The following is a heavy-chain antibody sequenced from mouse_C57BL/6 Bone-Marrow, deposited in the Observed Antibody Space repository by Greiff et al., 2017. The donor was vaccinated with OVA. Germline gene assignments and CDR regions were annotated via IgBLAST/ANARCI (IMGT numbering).Heavy chain of an antibody. D-gene: IGHD1-1*01. V-gene: IGHV14-1*01. CDR3: TTEACFITTVECAY. CDR2: IDPEGGDT. CDR1: GFNIKDSY. J-gene: IGHJ3*01. Sequence: EVQLQQSGAELVRPGASVKLSCTASGFNIKDSYMHWVKQRPEQGLEWIGWIDPEGGDTEYAPKFQGKATMTADTSSNTAYLQRSSLTSKATAVYYCTTEACFITTVECAYWGQGTLVTVSA.